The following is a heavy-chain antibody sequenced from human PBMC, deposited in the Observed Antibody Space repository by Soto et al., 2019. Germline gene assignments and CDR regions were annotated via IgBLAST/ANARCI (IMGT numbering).Heavy chain of an antibody. CDR3: ARDDEGGSYCDLGY. CDR1: GFTFSSYG. Sequence: GVSLRLSCAASGFTFSSYGMHWVRQAPGKGLEWVAVISYDGSNKYYADSVKGRFTISRDNSKNTLYLQMNSLRTEDTAIYYCARDDEGGSYCDLGYWGQGTLVTVSS. CDR2: ISYDGSNK. D-gene: IGHD3-10*01. V-gene: IGHV3-30*03. J-gene: IGHJ4*02.